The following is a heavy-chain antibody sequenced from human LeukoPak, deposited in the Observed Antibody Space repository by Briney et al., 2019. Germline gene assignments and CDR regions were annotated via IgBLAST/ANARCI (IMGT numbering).Heavy chain of an antibody. J-gene: IGHJ4*02. CDR3: ARGPTTYYYDSSGYYYDY. CDR1: GGSISSGSYY. V-gene: IGHV4-61*02. D-gene: IGHD3-22*01. Sequence: SQTLSLTCTVSGGSISSGSYYWSWIRQPAGKGLEWIGRIYTSGSTNYNPSLKSRVTISVDTSKNQFSLKLSSATAADTAVYYCARGPTTYYYDSSGYYYDYWGQGTLVTVSS. CDR2: IYTSGST.